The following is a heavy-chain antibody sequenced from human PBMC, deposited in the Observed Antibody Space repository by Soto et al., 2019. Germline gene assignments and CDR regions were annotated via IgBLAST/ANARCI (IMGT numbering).Heavy chain of an antibody. Sequence: PGGSLRLSCAASGFTFSSYGMHWVRQAPGKGLEWVAVIWYDGSNKYYADSVKGRFTISRDNSKNTLYLQMNSLRAEDTAVYFCARGRGYGSSWYQTDQWGKGTLVTVSS. J-gene: IGHJ4*02. CDR1: GFTFSSYG. V-gene: IGHV3-33*01. CDR3: ARGRGYGSSWYQTDQ. D-gene: IGHD6-13*01. CDR2: IWYDGSNK.